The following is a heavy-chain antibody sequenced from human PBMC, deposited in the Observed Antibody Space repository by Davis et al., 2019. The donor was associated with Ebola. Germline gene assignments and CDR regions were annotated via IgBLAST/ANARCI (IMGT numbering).Heavy chain of an antibody. V-gene: IGHV5-10-1*01. CDR2: IDPSDSYT. J-gene: IGHJ6*02. CDR3: ARFNWNDKYYFYGMDV. Sequence: GESLKISCYGSGYSFSTYWISWVRQMPGKGLEWMGRIDPSDSYTNYSPSFQGHVTMSADKSISTAYLQWSSLKASDTATYYCARFNWNDKYYFYGMDVWGQGTTVTVSS. CDR1: GYSFSTYW. D-gene: IGHD1-1*01.